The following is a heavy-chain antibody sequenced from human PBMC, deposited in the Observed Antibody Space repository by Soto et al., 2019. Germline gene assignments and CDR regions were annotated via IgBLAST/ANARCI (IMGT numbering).Heavy chain of an antibody. CDR1: RFNFSAAW. Sequence: GGSLRLSCVAPRFNFSAAWLNWVRQTPGKGLKWVSAISGSGGSTYYADSVKGRFTISRDNSKNTLYLQMNSLRAEDTAVYYCAKDLGRYFDLWGRGTLVTVSS. V-gene: IGHV3-23*01. J-gene: IGHJ2*01. CDR2: ISGSGGST. CDR3: AKDLGRYFDL.